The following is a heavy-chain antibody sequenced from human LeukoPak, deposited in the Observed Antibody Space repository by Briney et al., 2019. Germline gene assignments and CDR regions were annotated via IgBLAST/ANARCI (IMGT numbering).Heavy chain of an antibody. CDR2: INRSGST. D-gene: IGHD6-13*01. V-gene: IGHV4-34*01. CDR1: GGSFSGYC. CDR3: ASGSSSWYRPNFHY. J-gene: IGHJ4*02. Sequence: SETLSLTCAVYGGSFSGYCWSWIRQPPGKGLEWIGEINRSGSTNYNPSLKSRVTISVDTSNNQFSLKLSSVTAADTAVYYCASGSSSWYRPNFHYWRQGPLVTVSS.